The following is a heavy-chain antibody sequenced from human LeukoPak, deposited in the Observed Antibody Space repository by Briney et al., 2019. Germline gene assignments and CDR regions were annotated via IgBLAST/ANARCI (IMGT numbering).Heavy chain of an antibody. CDR2: ISTSGST. D-gene: IGHD3-22*01. V-gene: IGHV4-61*02. Sequence: KSSQTLSLICTVSGGSIISGNFYWSWIRQPAGKGLEWIGRISTSGSTNYNPSLKSRVTISVDTSKNQFSLKLSSVTAADTAVYYCAGPYDSSGYYYNDAFDIWGQGTMVTVSS. CDR1: GGSIISGNFY. J-gene: IGHJ3*02. CDR3: AGPYDSSGYYYNDAFDI.